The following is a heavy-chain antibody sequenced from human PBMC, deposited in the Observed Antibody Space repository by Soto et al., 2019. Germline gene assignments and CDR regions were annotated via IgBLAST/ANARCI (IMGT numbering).Heavy chain of an antibody. CDR2: FDPEDGET. J-gene: IGHJ6*02. V-gene: IGHV1-24*01. CDR1: GYTLTELS. Sequence: ASVKVSCKVSGYTLTELSMHWVRQAPGKGLEWMGGFDPEDGETIYAQKFQGRVTMTEDTSTDTAYMELSSLRSEDTAVYYCATGVCGSYYYYYGMDVWGQGTTVTVAS. CDR3: ATGVCGSYYYYYGMDV. D-gene: IGHD1-26*01.